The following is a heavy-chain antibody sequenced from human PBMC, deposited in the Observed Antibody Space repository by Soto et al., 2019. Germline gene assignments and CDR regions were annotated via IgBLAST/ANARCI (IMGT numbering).Heavy chain of an antibody. V-gene: IGHV3-15*01. J-gene: IGHJ4*02. D-gene: IGHD2-15*01. CDR2: IKSKTDGGTT. CDR1: GFTFSNAW. CDR3: TTYCGGGSCFYFDY. Sequence: GGSLRLSCAASGFTFSNAWMSWVRQAPGKGLEWVGRIKSKTDGGTTDYAAPVKGRFTFSRDDSKNTLYLQMNSLKTEDTAVYYCTTYCGGGSCFYFDYWGQGTLVTVSS.